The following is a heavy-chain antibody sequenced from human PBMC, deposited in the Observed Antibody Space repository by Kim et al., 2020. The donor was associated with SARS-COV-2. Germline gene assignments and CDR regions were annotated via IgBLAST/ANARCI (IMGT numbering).Heavy chain of an antibody. CDR2: TYK. J-gene: IGHJ4*02. V-gene: IGHV3-33*01. Sequence: TYKNYATTGKGRFTLSRDNSKNTVDLQMNRLRGEDTAVYYCARAREKSFDYWGQGTLVTVSS. D-gene: IGHD5-12*01. CDR3: ARAREKSFDY.